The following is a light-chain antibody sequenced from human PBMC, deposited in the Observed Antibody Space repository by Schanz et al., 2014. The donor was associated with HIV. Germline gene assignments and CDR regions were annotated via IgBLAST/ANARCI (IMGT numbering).Light chain of an antibody. V-gene: IGKV3-20*01. CDR1: QSVGTI. Sequence: EVVMTQSPATLSVSPGERATLSCRASQSVGTILAWYQQKPGQAPRLLIYGASTRATGIPDRFSGSESGTDFTLTISGLEPEDFAVYYCQQYGSSPWTFGQGTRVDVK. J-gene: IGKJ1*01. CDR2: GAS. CDR3: QQYGSSPWT.